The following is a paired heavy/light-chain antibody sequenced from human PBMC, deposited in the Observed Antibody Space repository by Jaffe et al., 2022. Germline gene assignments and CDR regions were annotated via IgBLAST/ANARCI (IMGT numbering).Light chain of an antibody. J-gene: IGLJ3*02. Sequence: QSVLTQPPSVSGAPGQRVTISCTGSSSNIGAGYDVHWYHQLPGTAPKLLIFGNRNRPSGVPDRFSGSRSDTSASLAITGLQAEDEADYYCQSYDSSLSAWVFGGGTKLTVL. CDR1: SSNIGAGYD. CDR2: GNR. V-gene: IGLV1-40*01. CDR3: QSYDSSLSAWV.
Heavy chain of an antibody. Sequence: QLQLQESGPGLVKPSETLSLTCTVSGGSISINNYYWGWIRQPPGKGLEWIGSMYYSVNTYYNPSLKSRVTISVDTSKNQFSLKLTSVTAADTAVYYCARHSGYCTGVSCYVPYWGQGTLVTVSS. J-gene: IGHJ4*02. D-gene: IGHD2-8*02. CDR1: GGSISINNYY. CDR3: ARHSGYCTGVSCYVPY. V-gene: IGHV4-39*01. CDR2: MYYSVNT.